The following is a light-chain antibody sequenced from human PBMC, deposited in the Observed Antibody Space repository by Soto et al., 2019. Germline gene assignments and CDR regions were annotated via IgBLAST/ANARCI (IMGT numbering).Light chain of an antibody. CDR2: AAS. CDR1: RGFRND. V-gene: IGKV1-17*01. Sequence: DIQMTQSPSSLSASVGDRVTITCRASRGFRNDLGWYQQMPGKAPKRLIYAASSLQSGVPSRFSGSGSGTEFTLTISSLQPEDSATYYCLHHNSYPLTFGGGTKVEIK. J-gene: IGKJ4*01. CDR3: LHHNSYPLT.